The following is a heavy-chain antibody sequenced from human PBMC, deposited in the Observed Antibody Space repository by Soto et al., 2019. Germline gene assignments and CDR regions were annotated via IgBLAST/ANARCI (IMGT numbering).Heavy chain of an antibody. CDR1: GFTVSNNY. CDR3: AREGPTSSFDP. D-gene: IGHD2-2*01. V-gene: IGHV3-53*01. CDR2: IYSGGTT. J-gene: IGHJ5*02. Sequence: GGSLRLSCAASGFTVSNNYMSWVRQAPGKGLEWVSLIYSGGTTHYADSVKGRFTVSRDNSKNTLYLQMNSLRAEDSAVYYCAREGPTSSFDPWGQGTLVTVSS.